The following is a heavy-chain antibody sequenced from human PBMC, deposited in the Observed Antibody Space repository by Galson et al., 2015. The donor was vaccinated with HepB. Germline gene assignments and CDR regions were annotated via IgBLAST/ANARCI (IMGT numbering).Heavy chain of an antibody. CDR3: ARAYYASSTYYYYYYGMDV. CDR1: GFTFSSYA. V-gene: IGHV3-30*04. J-gene: IGHJ6*02. CDR2: MSFDGSNN. Sequence: SLRLSCAASGFTFSSYAVHWVRQAPGKGLEWVAVMSFDGSNNYYAGSVKGRFTISRDNSKNTLYLQMTSLRAEGTAVYYCARAYYASSTYYYYYYGMDVWGQGTTVTVYS. D-gene: IGHD3-22*01.